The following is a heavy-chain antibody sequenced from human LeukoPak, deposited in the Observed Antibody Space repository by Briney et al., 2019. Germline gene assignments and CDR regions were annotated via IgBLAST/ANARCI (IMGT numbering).Heavy chain of an antibody. J-gene: IGHJ4*02. CDR2: IYYSGST. V-gene: IGHV4-59*01. D-gene: IGHD3-10*01. Sequence: SETLSLTCTVSGGSISSYYWSWIRQPPGKGLEWIGYIYYSGSTNYNPSLKSRVTISVDTSKNQFSLKLSSVTAADTAVYYCARASMRGVITHPDYWGQGTLVTVSS. CDR3: ARASMRGVITHPDY. CDR1: GGSISSYY.